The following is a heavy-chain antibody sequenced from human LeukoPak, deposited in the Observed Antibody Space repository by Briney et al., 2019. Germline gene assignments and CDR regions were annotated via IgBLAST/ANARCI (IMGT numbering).Heavy chain of an antibody. V-gene: IGHV3-7*01. CDR3: ARDLPPYGSGSNRNWFDP. CDR1: GFTFSSYW. D-gene: IGHD3-10*01. Sequence: RGSLRLSCAASGFTFSSYWMSWVRQAPGKGLEWVANIKQDGSEKYYVDSVKGRFTISRDNAKNSLYLQMNSLRAEDTAVYYCARDLPPYGSGSNRNWFDPWGQGTLVTVSS. J-gene: IGHJ5*02. CDR2: IKQDGSEK.